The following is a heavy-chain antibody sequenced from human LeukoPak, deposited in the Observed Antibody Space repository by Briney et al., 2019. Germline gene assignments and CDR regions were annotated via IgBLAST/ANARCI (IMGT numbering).Heavy chain of an antibody. CDR1: GGSFSGYY. CDR3: ARGRPGWRRYFDY. J-gene: IGHJ4*02. Sequence: SETLSLTCAVYGGSFSGYYWSWIRQPPGKGLEWIGSIYYSGSTYYNPSLKSRVTISVDTSKNQFSLKLSSVTAADTAVYYCARGRPGWRRYFDYWGQGTLVTVSS. CDR2: IYYSGST. V-gene: IGHV4-34*01. D-gene: IGHD6-6*01.